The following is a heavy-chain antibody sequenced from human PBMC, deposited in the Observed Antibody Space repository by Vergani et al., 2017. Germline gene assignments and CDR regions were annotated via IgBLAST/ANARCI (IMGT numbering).Heavy chain of an antibody. V-gene: IGHV1-18*01. CDR3: ARDPVLVYGSGSYFWFDP. CDR2: ISAYNGNT. D-gene: IGHD3-10*01. J-gene: IGHJ5*02. Sequence: QVQLVQSGAEVKKPGASVKVSCKASGYTFTSYGISWVRQAPGQGLEGMGWISAYNGNTNYAQKLQGRVTMTTDTSTSTAYMELRSLRSDDTAVYYCARDPVLVYGSGSYFWFDPWGQGTLVTVSS. CDR1: GYTFTSYG.